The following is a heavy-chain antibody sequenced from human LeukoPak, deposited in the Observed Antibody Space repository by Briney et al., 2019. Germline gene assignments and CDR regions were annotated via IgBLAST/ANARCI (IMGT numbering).Heavy chain of an antibody. CDR2: IYSDNT. V-gene: IGHV3-53*01. CDR1: GFTVSTNS. J-gene: IGHJ4*02. D-gene: IGHD4/OR15-4a*01. Sequence: PGGSLRLSCTVSGFTVSTNSMSWVRQAPGKGLEWVSFIYSDNTHYSDSVKGRFTISRDNSKNTLYLQMNGLRAEDTAVYYCARRAGAYSHPYDYWGQRTLVTVSS. CDR3: ARRAGAYSHPYDY.